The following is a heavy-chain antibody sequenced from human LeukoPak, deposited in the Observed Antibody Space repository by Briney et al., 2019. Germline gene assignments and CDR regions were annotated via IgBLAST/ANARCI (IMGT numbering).Heavy chain of an antibody. D-gene: IGHD2-2*01. CDR1: GFTFSRSW. V-gene: IGHV3-7*01. J-gene: IGHJ4*02. Sequence: HPGGSLRLSCEASGFTFSRSWMMWVRQAPGKGLEWVANINEDGSEKNYVDSVKGRFTISRDNTKNSLSLQMNSLRVEDTAVYYCARDRPVPRFDYWGQGSLLTVAS. CDR2: INEDGSEK. CDR3: ARDRPVPRFDY.